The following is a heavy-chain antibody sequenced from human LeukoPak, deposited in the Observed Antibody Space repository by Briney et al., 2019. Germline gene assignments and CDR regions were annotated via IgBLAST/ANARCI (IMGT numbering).Heavy chain of an antibody. J-gene: IGHJ6*02. CDR3: TLDYYGSGSYYNGYYYGMDV. Sequence: GGSLRLSCTASGFTFGDYAMSWVRQAPGKGLEWVGFIRSKAYGRTTEYAASVKGRFTISRDDSKSIAYLQMNSLKTEDTAVYYCTLDYYGSGSYYNGYYYGMDVWGQGTTVTVSS. V-gene: IGHV3-49*04. D-gene: IGHD3-10*01. CDR2: IRSKAYGRTT. CDR1: GFTFGDYA.